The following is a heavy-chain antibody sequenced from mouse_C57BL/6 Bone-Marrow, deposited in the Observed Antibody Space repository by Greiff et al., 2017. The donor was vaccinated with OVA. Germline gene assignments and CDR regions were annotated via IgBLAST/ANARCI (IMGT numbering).Heavy chain of an antibody. D-gene: IGHD2-1*01. CDR2: ILPGSGST. Sequence: QVQLQQSGAELLKPGASVKLSCKATGYTFTGYWIEWVKQRPGHGLEWIGEILPGSGSTNYNEKFKGKATFTADTSSNTAYMQLSSLTTEDSAIYYCARWPGDYGNYVRNYYAMDYWGQGTSVTVSS. CDR3: ARWPGDYGNYVRNYYAMDY. V-gene: IGHV1-9*01. J-gene: IGHJ4*01. CDR1: GYTFTGYW.